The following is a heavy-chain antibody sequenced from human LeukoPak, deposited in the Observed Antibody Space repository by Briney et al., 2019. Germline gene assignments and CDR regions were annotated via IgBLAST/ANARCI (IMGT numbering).Heavy chain of an antibody. CDR3: ARYLIAAAGPFTDYFDY. D-gene: IGHD6-13*01. J-gene: IGHJ4*02. CDR2: IKQDGSEK. CDR1: ESTFSNYW. V-gene: IGHV3-7*03. Sequence: GGSLRLSCTDSESTFSNYWMSWVRQAPGKGLEWVANIKQDGSEKYYVDSVRGRFTISRDNAENSLYLQMNSLRAEDTAVYYCARYLIAAAGPFTDYFDYWGQGTLVTVSS.